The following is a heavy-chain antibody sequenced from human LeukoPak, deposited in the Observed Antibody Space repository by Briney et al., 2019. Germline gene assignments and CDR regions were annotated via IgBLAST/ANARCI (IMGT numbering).Heavy chain of an antibody. J-gene: IGHJ4*02. CDR3: ARARGYCSSTSCYLFDY. V-gene: IGHV3-23*01. CDR1: GFTFSSYA. CDR2: ISGSGGST. Sequence: GASLRLSCAASGFTFSSYAMSWVRQAPGKGLEWVSAISGSGGSTYYADSVKGRFTISRDNSKNSLYLQMNSLRAEDTAVYYCARARGYCSSTSCYLFDYWGQGTLVTVSS. D-gene: IGHD2-2*01.